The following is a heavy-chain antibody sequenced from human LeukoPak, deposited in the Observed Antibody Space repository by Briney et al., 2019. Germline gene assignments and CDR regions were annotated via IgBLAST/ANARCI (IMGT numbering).Heavy chain of an antibody. V-gene: IGHV3-23*01. CDR1: GFTFSSYA. Sequence: GGSLRLSCAASGFTFSSYAMSWVRQAPGKGLEWVSVISGRGGSTYYADSVRGRFTISRDNSKNTLYLQMSSLRAEDTAVYYCAKDLLCXSXXXXXGXXXYGMDVWGQGTTVXV. J-gene: IGHJ6*02. CDR3: AKDLLCXSXXXXXGXXXYGMDV. CDR2: ISGRGGST.